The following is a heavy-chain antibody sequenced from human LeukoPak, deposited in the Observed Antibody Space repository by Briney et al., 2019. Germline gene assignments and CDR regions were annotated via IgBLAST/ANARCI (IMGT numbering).Heavy chain of an antibody. CDR2: ISSNGGGT. Sequence: GGSLRLSCAASGFTFSNYVMHWVRQAPGKGLEYVSAISSNGGGTCYVDSVKGGFTISRDNTKNTLYLQMGSLRAEDMAVYYCARGISGSPGIDYWGQGTLVTVSS. D-gene: IGHD6-19*01. CDR3: ARGISGSPGIDY. V-gene: IGHV3-64*02. CDR1: GFTFSNYV. J-gene: IGHJ4*02.